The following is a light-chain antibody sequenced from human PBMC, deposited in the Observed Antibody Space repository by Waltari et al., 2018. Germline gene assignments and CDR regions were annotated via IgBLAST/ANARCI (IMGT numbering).Light chain of an antibody. CDR2: DAS. J-gene: IGKJ3*01. CDR1: QSVSDRH. CDR3: QRFASSEFT. V-gene: IGKV3D-20*01. Sequence: ENVLTQSPATLSLSPGERASLSCGASQSVSDRHLAWYQQKPGLAPRLLIYDASKRATGVPDRFSGSRSGTDFTLTISRLEPADFAVYYCQRFASSEFTFGPGTKVDI.